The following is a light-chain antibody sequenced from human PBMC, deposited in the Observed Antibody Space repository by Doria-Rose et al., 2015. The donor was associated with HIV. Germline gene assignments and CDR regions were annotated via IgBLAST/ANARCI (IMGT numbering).Light chain of an antibody. CDR3: HQYGTSWT. V-gene: IGKV3-20*01. CDR2: DGS. CDR1: QSFSSTY. Sequence: TQSPGTLSLSPGERATLSCRASQSFSSTYLAWYQQKPGQAPSLLIYDGSTRATGIPDRFSASGSGTDFTLTINRLEPEDFALYYCHQYGTSWTCGQGAKVK. J-gene: IGKJ1*01.